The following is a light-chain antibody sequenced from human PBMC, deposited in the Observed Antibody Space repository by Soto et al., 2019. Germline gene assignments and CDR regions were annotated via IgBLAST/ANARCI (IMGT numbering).Light chain of an antibody. CDR1: QSISSW. CDR2: KAS. V-gene: IGKV1-5*03. J-gene: IGKJ1*01. Sequence: DIQMTQSPSTLSASVGDRVTITCRASQSISSWLAWYQQKPGKAPKLLIYKASSLEGGVPSRFSGSGSGTEFTLTISSLQPDDFATYYCQQLWTFGQGTKVDI. CDR3: QQLWT.